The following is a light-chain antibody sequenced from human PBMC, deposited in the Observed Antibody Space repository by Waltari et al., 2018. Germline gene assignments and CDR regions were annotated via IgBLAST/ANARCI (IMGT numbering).Light chain of an antibody. CDR3: CSYAGNYVWV. CDR2: DVS. Sequence: QSALTQPAAVSGSPGQSVTIPCTGASCDIGRYDIVSWYQQHPGNAPKLVTSDVSKRPSGVSDRFSGSKSGDTASLTISGLQFEDEADYYCCSYAGNYVWVFGGGTRLTVL. CDR1: SCDIGRYDI. V-gene: IGLV2-23*02. J-gene: IGLJ3*02.